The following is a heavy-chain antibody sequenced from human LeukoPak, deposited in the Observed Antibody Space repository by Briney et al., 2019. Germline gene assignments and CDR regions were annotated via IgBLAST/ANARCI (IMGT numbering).Heavy chain of an antibody. J-gene: IGHJ5*02. D-gene: IGHD2-15*01. CDR2: IYYSGST. V-gene: IGHV4-59*01. CDR1: GGSMSNYY. CDR3: TRGSRYCSSGSCYGWFDP. Sequence: SETLSLTCTVSGGSMSNYYWSWIRQPPGKGLEWIGYIYYSGSTNYNPSLKSRVTISVDTSKNQFSLKLNSVTAADTAIYYCTRGSRYCSSGSCYGWFDPWGQGTLVTVSS.